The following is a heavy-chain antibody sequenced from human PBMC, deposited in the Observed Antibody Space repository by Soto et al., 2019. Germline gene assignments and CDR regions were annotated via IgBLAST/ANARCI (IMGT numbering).Heavy chain of an antibody. V-gene: IGHV4-59*11. CDR3: ARGGYDFSGVNFDEGFDF. CDR1: GGSLSSHF. Sequence: QVQLQESGPRLVKPSETLSLTCSVSGGSLSSHFWAWIRQPPGKGLQWVGYIFYTGITKYNPSLQSRVSISVDTSKEKFSLTLNSVTAADTAVYYCARGGYDFSGVNFDEGFDFWGQGIPVTVS. J-gene: IGHJ3*01. CDR2: IFYTGIT. D-gene: IGHD3-22*01.